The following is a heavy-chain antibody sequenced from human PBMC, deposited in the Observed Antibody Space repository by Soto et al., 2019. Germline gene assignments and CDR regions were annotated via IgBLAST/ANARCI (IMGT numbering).Heavy chain of an antibody. CDR1: GGSFSGYY. V-gene: IGHV4-34*01. J-gene: IGHJ6*02. CDR2: INHSGST. Sequence: TLSLTCAVYGGSFSGYYWSWIRQPPGKGLEWIGEINHSGSTNYNPSLKSRVTISVDTSKNQFSLKLSSVTAADTAVYYCARGTYYYGSGSYYNYYYYGMDVWGQGTTVTVSS. CDR3: ARGTYYYGSGSYYNYYYYGMDV. D-gene: IGHD3-10*01.